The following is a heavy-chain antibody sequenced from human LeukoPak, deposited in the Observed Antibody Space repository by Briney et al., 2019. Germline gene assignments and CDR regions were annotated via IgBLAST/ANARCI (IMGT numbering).Heavy chain of an antibody. J-gene: IGHJ4*02. D-gene: IGHD3-3*01. Sequence: ASVKVSCKASGYTFTGYYMHWVRQAPGQGLEWMGWINPNSGGTNYAQKFQGRVTMTRDTSISTAYMELSRLRSDDTAVYYCVGGPAWSGTRLDYWGQGTLVTVSS. CDR3: VGGPAWSGTRLDY. V-gene: IGHV1-2*02. CDR1: GYTFTGYY. CDR2: INPNSGGT.